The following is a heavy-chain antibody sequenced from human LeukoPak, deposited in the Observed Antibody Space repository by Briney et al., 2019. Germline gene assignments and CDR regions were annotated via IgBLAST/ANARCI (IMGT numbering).Heavy chain of an antibody. D-gene: IGHD1-26*01. CDR1: GGSFSGYY. V-gene: IGHV4-34*01. CDR2: INHSGST. Sequence: PSETLSLTCAVYGGSFSGYYWSWIRQPPGKGLEWIGEINHSGSTNYNPSLKSRVTISVDTSKNQFSLKLSSVTAADTAVYYCARKGGSYQNVYYYYGMDVWGQGTTVTVSS. CDR3: ARKGGSYQNVYYYYGMDV. J-gene: IGHJ6*02.